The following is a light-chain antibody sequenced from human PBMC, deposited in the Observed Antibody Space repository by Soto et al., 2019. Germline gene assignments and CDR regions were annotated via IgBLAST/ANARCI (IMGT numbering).Light chain of an antibody. V-gene: IGLV2-23*01. J-gene: IGLJ3*02. Sequence: QSALTQPASVSGSPGQSITISCTGTSSDVGSYNLVSWYQQHPGKAPKLMIYEGSKRPSGVSNRFSGSKSGNTASLTISGLQAEDEADYYRCSYAGSSTFWVFGGGTKLTVL. CDR3: CSYAGSSTFWV. CDR1: SSDVGSYNL. CDR2: EGS.